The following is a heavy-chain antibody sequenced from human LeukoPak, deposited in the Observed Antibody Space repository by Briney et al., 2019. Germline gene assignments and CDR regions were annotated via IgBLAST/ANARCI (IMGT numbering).Heavy chain of an antibody. Sequence: ASVKVSCKASGYTFTSDYMHWVRQAPGQGLEWMGWINPNSGGTKYAQKFQGRVTMTRDTSISTAYMELTSLRSDDTAVYYCARDLWEGSNSWIPYWGQGTLVTVSS. CDR2: INPNSGGT. V-gene: IGHV1-2*02. J-gene: IGHJ4*02. CDR1: GYTFTSDY. CDR3: ARDLWEGSNSWIPY. D-gene: IGHD6-13*01.